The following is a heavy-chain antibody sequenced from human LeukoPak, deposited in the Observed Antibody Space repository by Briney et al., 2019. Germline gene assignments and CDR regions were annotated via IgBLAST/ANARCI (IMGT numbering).Heavy chain of an antibody. D-gene: IGHD3-22*01. CDR3: ARVYSRRSSGYYYADY. CDR2: MNPNSGNT. CDR1: GYTLTSYD. J-gene: IGHJ4*02. V-gene: IGHV1-8*01. Sequence: ASVKVSCKASGYTLTSYDINWVRQATGQGLEWMGWMNPNSGNTGYAHKFQGRVTMTRNTSMSTAYMELSSLRSEDTAIYFCARVYSRRSSGYYYADYWGQGTLVTVSS.